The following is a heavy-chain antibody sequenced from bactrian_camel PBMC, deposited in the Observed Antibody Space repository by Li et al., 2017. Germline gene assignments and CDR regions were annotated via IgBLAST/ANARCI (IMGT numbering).Heavy chain of an antibody. Sequence: HVQLVESGGGSAKPGGSLKLSCSAAGSGVNSAYVMAWFRQVPGKQREAVAAVNSRNTPAYADSVKGRFTVFKDGADDTLYLQMNNLKPEDTAIYYCAYVVSSFDAWRAAANWEYWGQGTQVTVS. CDR2: VNSRNTP. CDR3: AYVVSSFDAWRAAANWEY. V-gene: IGHV3S53*01. D-gene: IGHD7*01. J-gene: IGHJ4*01. CDR1: GSGVNSAYV.